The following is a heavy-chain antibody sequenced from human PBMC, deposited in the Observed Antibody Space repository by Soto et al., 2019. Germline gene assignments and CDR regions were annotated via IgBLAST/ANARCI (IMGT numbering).Heavy chain of an antibody. Sequence: SETLSLTCTVSGGSISSYYWSWIRQPPGKGLEWIGYIYYSGSTNYNPSLKSRVTISVDTSKNQFSLKLSSVTAADTAVYYCAKIVLYSVTIDFDYWGQGTLVTVSS. CDR2: IYYSGST. D-gene: IGHD4-17*01. CDR1: GGSISSYY. V-gene: IGHV4-59*01. J-gene: IGHJ4*02. CDR3: AKIVLYSVTIDFDY.